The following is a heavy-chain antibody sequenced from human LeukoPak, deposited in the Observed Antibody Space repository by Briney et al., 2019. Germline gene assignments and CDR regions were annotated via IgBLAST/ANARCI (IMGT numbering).Heavy chain of an antibody. Sequence: GGSLRLSCAASGFTFSNYNMNWVRQAPGKGLEWVSSISSSGNYIYYADSVKGRFTISRDSAKNSLYLQMNSLRAEDTAVYYCARMSLGQYSSSWAHYHYGMDVWGQGTTVTVSS. D-gene: IGHD6-13*01. V-gene: IGHV3-21*01. CDR3: ARMSLGQYSSSWAHYHYGMDV. CDR1: GFTFSNYN. J-gene: IGHJ6*02. CDR2: ISSSGNYI.